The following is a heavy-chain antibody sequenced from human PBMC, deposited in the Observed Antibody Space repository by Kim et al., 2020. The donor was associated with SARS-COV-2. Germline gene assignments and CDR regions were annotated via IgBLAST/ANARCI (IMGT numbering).Heavy chain of an antibody. Sequence: SETLSLTCTVSGGSISSGGYYWSWIRQHPGKGLEWIGYIYYSGSTYYNPSLKSRVTISVDTSKNQFSLKLSSVTAADTAVYYCATTMKGELVRSGGWFDPWGQGTLVTVSS. J-gene: IGHJ5*02. CDR1: GGSISSGGYY. V-gene: IGHV4-31*03. CDR3: ATTMKGELVRSGGWFDP. CDR2: IYYSGST. D-gene: IGHD6-13*01.